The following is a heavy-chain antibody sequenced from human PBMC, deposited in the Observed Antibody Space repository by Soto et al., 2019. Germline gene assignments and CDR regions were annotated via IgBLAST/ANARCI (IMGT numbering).Heavy chain of an antibody. CDR3: AKQTPNAGSTV. D-gene: IGHD2-2*01. Sequence: EVQLLESGGGLVQPGGSLRLSCAASGFTFTTYAMNWVRQAPGKGLEWVSTFSGSGGSTYHADSVKGRFTVSRDNSKNTLYLQMNSLRTEDTAVYYCAKQTPNAGSTVWGQGTTVTVSS. CDR2: FSGSGGST. J-gene: IGHJ6*02. CDR1: GFTFTTYA. V-gene: IGHV3-23*01.